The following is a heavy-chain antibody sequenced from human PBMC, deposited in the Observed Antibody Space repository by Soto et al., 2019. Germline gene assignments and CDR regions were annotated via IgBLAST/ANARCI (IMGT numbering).Heavy chain of an antibody. CDR2: FHNSGST. CDR1: GGSISGYH. D-gene: IGHD3-22*01. CDR3: ARGGYYYDSSGYYYGFFDY. Sequence: PSETLSLTCSISGGSISGYHWNWIRQTPGKGVEWIGYFHNSGSTNYNPSLKSRVTISVDTSKNQFSLKLSSVTAADTAVYYCARGGYYYDSSGYYYGFFDYWGQGTLVTVSS. J-gene: IGHJ4*02. V-gene: IGHV4-59*01.